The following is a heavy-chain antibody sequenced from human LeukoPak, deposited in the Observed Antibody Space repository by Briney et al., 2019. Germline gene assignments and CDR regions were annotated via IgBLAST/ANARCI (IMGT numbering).Heavy chain of an antibody. CDR3: AGGYSSGWYVIGY. J-gene: IGHJ4*02. CDR1: GFTFSSYS. CDR2: ISSGSSYI. D-gene: IGHD6-19*01. V-gene: IGHV3-21*01. Sequence: GGSLRLSCAASGFTFSSYSMNWIRQAPGKGLEWVSSISSGSSYIYYADSVKGRFTISRDNAKNSLYLQMNSLRAEDTAVYYCAGGYSSGWYVIGYWGQGTLVTVSS.